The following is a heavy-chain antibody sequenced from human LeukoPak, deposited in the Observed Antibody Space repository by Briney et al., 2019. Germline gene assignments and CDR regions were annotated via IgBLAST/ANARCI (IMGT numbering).Heavy chain of an antibody. CDR3: AKERASRRGNLHFDY. V-gene: IGHV3-30*18. D-gene: IGHD4-23*01. CDR1: GFTFSSYG. J-gene: IGHJ4*02. Sequence: GRSLRLSCAASGFTFSSYGMHWVRQAPGKGLEWVAVISYVGSNKYYADSVKGRFTISRDNSKNTLYLQMNSLRAEDTAVYYCAKERASRRGNLHFDYWGQGTLVTVSS. CDR2: ISYVGSNK.